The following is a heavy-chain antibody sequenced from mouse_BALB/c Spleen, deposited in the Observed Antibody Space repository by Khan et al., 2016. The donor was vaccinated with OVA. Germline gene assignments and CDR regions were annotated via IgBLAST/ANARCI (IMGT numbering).Heavy chain of an antibody. CDR3: AREEALYYVDY. CDR1: GYILTSYW. D-gene: IGHD3-2*02. J-gene: IGHJ2*01. Sequence: VQLQESGAELVRPGASVKLSCKTSGYILTSYWIHWVKQRSGQGLEWFARIYPGTDNNYYNEKLKDKVTLTADTSSSTVYMQLSSLKSEDSAVYFCAREEALYYVDYWGQGTTLTVSS. V-gene: IGHV1S132*01. CDR2: IYPGTDNN.